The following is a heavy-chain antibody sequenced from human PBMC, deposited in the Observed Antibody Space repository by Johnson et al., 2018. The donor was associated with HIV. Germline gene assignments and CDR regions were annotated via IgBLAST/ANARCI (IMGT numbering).Heavy chain of an antibody. Sequence: QVQLVESGGGVVQPGRSLRLSCAASGFTFGNYVMHWVRQAPGKGLEWVALISYDGNNKYYADSVKGRFTISRDNSKNTLYLQMNSLRAEDTAVYYCAKESYTGGLDIWGQGTMVTVSS. V-gene: IGHV3-30-3*01. D-gene: IGHD4-23*01. J-gene: IGHJ3*02. CDR3: AKESYTGGLDI. CDR1: GFTFGNYV. CDR2: ISYDGNNK.